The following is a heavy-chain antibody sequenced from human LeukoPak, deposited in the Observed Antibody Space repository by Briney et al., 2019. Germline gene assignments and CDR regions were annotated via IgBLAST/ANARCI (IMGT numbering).Heavy chain of an antibody. CDR3: ARVFARGGEISGSYYYY. Sequence: SVKVSCKASGGTFSSYAISWVRQAPGQGLEWMGGTIPMFGTANYAQKFQGRVTITKEESTSTAYMELSSLGSEDTAMYYCARVFARGGEISGSYYYYWGQGTLVTVSS. V-gene: IGHV1-69*05. CDR1: GGTFSSYA. CDR2: TIPMFGTA. D-gene: IGHD1-26*01. J-gene: IGHJ4*02.